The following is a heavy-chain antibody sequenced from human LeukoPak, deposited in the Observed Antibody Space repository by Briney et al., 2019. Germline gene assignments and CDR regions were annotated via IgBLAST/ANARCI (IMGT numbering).Heavy chain of an antibody. J-gene: IGHJ4*02. V-gene: IGHV6-1*01. CDR1: GDSVSSNSAA. CDR3: AREPHGSGLLFDY. Sequence: SQTLSLTCAISGDSVSSNSAAWNWIRQSPSRGLEWLGRTYYRSTCLNDYAGSLKSRISINPDTSKNQFSLQLNSVTPEDTAVYYCAREPHGSGLLFDYWGRGTLVTVSS. D-gene: IGHD6-19*01. CDR2: TYYRSTCLN.